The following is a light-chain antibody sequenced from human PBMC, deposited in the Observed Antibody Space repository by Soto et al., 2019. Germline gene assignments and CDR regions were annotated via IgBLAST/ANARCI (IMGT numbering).Light chain of an antibody. CDR3: QQYSSFST. J-gene: IGKJ1*01. CDR2: DAS. Sequence: DIQMTQSPSSLSASVGDRVTITCRASQSISTYLNWYQRKPGKAPNLLIYDASSLQGGVPSRFSGSGSGTEFTLTISSLQPDDFATYYCQQYSSFSTFGQGTKVDIK. CDR1: QSISTY. V-gene: IGKV1-39*01.